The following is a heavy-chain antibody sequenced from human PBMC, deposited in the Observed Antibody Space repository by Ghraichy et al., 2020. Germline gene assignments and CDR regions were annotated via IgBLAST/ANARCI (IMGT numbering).Heavy chain of an antibody. CDR2: IYYSGST. Sequence: SETLSLTCTVSGGSISSYYWSWIRQPPGKGLEWIGYIYYSGSTNYNPSLKSRVTISVDTSKNQFSLKLSSVTAADTAVYYCARRSEFHNWFDPWGQGTLVTVSS. V-gene: IGHV4-59*08. D-gene: IGHD3-10*01. CDR1: GGSISSYY. CDR3: ARRSEFHNWFDP. J-gene: IGHJ5*02.